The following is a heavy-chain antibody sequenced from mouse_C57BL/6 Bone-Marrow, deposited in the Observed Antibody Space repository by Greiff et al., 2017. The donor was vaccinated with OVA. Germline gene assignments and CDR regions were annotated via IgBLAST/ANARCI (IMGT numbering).Heavy chain of an antibody. CDR1: GFTFSSYG. CDR3: AKKRDYSNLFDY. V-gene: IGHV5-6*01. D-gene: IGHD2-5*01. CDR2: ISSGGSYT. Sequence: EVHLVESGGDLVKPGGSLKLSCAASGFTFSSYGMSWVRQTPDKRLEWVATISSGGSYTYYPDSVKGRFTISRDNAKNTLYLQMSSLKSEDTAMYYCAKKRDYSNLFDYWGQGTTLTVSS. J-gene: IGHJ2*01.